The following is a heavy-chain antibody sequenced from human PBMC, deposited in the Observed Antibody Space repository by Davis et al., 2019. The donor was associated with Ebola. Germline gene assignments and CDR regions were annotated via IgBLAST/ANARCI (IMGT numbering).Heavy chain of an antibody. CDR3: ARPALWFGDNCFDP. Sequence: PGGSLRLSCAASGFTFSSNWMHWVRQAPGKGLVWVSRTNSDGSITSYADSVKGRFTISRDNAKNTLYLQMNSLRAEDTAVYYCARPALWFGDNCFDPWGQGTLVTVSS. J-gene: IGHJ5*02. D-gene: IGHD3-10*01. V-gene: IGHV3-74*01. CDR1: GFTFSSNW. CDR2: TNSDGSIT.